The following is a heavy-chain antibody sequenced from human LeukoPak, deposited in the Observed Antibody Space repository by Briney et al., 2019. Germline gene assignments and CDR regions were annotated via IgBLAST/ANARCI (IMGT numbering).Heavy chain of an antibody. J-gene: IGHJ3*02. CDR1: GGSISSGGYS. V-gene: IGHV4-30-2*01. Sequence: SETLSPTCAVSGGSISSGGYSWSWIRQPPGKGLEWIGYIYHSGSTYYNPSLKSRVTISVDRSKNQFSLKLSSVTAADTAVYYCARDGLDAFDIWGQGTMVTVSS. CDR2: IYHSGST. CDR3: ARDGLDAFDI.